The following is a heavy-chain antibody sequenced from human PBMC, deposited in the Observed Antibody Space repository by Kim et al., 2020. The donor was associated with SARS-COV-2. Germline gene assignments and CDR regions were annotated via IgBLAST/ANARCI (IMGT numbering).Heavy chain of an antibody. CDR3: ARVKAAAGTWGYYGMDV. Sequence: VKSRITINPDTAKNQFSLQLNSVTPEDTAVYYCARVKAAAGTWGYYGMDVWGQGTTVTVSS. V-gene: IGHV6-1*01. J-gene: IGHJ6*02. D-gene: IGHD6-13*01.